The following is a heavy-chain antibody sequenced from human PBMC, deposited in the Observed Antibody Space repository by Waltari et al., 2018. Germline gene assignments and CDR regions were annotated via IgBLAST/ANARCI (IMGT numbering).Heavy chain of an antibody. CDR3: AKDIVGGVIQDAFDS. J-gene: IGHJ3*02. CDR1: GFTFSSYG. CDR2: IRYDGSKK. V-gene: IGHV3-30*02. Sequence: QVQLVESGGGVVQPGGSLRLSCAASGFTFSSYGMHWVRQAPGKGLECVAFIRYDGSKKYYADSVKGRFTIARDNSKNTLYLQMNSLRAEDTAVYYCAKDIVGGVIQDAFDSWGQGTMVTVSS. D-gene: IGHD3-16*02.